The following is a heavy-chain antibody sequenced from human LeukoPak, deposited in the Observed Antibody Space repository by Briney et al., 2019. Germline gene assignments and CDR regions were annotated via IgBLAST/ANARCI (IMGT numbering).Heavy chain of an antibody. V-gene: IGHV3-23*01. J-gene: IGHJ6*02. CDR3: AKDLSGICGSGSFCYYGMDV. CDR2: ISGSGGST. CDR1: GFTFSSYA. D-gene: IGHD3-10*01. Sequence: PGGSLRLSCAASGFTFSSYAMSWVRQAPGKGLEWVSAISGSGGSTYYADSVKGRFTISRDNSKNTLYLQMNSLRAEDTAVYYCAKDLSGICGSGSFCYYGMDVWGQGTTVTVSS.